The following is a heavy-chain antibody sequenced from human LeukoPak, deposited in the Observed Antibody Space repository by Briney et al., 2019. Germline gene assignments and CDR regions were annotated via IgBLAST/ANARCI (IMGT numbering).Heavy chain of an antibody. D-gene: IGHD3-22*01. V-gene: IGHV3-64D*09. CDR3: VKRTDDSATYRTPFDH. J-gene: IGHJ4*02. Sequence: GGSLRLSCSASGFTFSSYAMHWVRQAPGKGLEYVSSIISNGGGTYYADSVKGRFTISRDNSKNTLFLQMSSLRAEDTAVYYCVKRTDDSATYRTPFDHWGQGTLVTVSS. CDR2: IISNGGGT. CDR1: GFTFSSYA.